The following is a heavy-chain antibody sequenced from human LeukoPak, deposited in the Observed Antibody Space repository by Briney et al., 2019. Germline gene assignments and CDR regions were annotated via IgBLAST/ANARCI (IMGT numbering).Heavy chain of an antibody. V-gene: IGHV4-4*07. J-gene: IGHJ4*02. CDR3: ARASTGSFYYFDY. CDR1: SGSISSYY. Sequence: PSETLSLTCTVSSGSISSYYWSWIRQPAEKGLEWIGRINTSGSTNYNPSLKSRVTMSVDTSKNQFSLKVSSVTAADTAVYYCARASTGSFYYFDYWGQGTLVTVSS. D-gene: IGHD3-10*01. CDR2: INTSGST.